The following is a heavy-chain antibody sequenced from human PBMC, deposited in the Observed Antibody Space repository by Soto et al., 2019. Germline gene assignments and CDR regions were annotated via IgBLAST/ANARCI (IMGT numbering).Heavy chain of an antibody. J-gene: IGHJ6*02. CDR1: GFTFSSYA. V-gene: IGHV3-30-3*01. Sequence: PGGSLRLSCAASGFTFSSYAMHWVRQAPGKGLEWVAVISYDGSNKYYADSVKGRFTISRDSSKNTLYLQMNSLRAEDTAVYYCAREDQLAAPYYGMDVWGQGTTVTVSS. D-gene: IGHD6-6*01. CDR2: ISYDGSNK. CDR3: AREDQLAAPYYGMDV.